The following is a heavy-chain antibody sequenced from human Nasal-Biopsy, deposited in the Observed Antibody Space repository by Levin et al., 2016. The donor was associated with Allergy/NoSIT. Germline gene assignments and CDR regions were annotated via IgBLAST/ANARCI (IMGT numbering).Heavy chain of an antibody. V-gene: IGHV3-21*01. CDR1: GFTFSSYT. D-gene: IGHD3-16*01. J-gene: IGHJ6*02. Sequence: GESLKISCAASGFTFSSYTMNWVRQAPGKGLEWVSCISSSGSVTYYAESVKGRFTLSRDNAKNSLFLQMDSLRVEDTAVYYCTRQWGIMISLWGQGTTVTISS. CDR3: TRQWGIMISL. CDR2: ISSSGSVT.